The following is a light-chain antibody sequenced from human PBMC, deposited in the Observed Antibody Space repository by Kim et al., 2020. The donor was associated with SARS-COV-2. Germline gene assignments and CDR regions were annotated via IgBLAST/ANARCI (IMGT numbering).Light chain of an antibody. J-gene: IGKJ5*01. V-gene: IGKV3-15*01. CDR2: VAS. CDR3: QQYNNWPIT. CDR1: QSVTSN. Sequence: GSPGERATLSCRASQSVTSNLAWYQHKPGQPPRLLIYVASTRATGVPDRFSGSGSGTEFTLTISSLQSEDFALYYCQQYNNWPITFGQGTRLEIK.